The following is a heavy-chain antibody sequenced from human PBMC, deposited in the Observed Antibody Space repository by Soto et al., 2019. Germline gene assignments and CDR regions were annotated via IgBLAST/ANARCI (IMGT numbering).Heavy chain of an antibody. CDR2: IRSKGSGGTA. Sequence: GGSLRLSCTSYGFTFGDYAMSFVLQAPGKGLEWLGFIRSKGSGGTAEYAASVKGRFTISRDDSKSIAYLQMDSLKTEDTAVYYCTRDQPITPWGQGTMVTVSS. CDR3: TRDQPITP. D-gene: IGHD3-10*01. J-gene: IGHJ3*01. CDR1: GFTFGDYA. V-gene: IGHV3-49*04.